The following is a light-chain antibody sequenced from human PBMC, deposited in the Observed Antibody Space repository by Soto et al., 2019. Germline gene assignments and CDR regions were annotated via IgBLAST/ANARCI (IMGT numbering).Light chain of an antibody. J-gene: IGLJ2*01. CDR2: DVS. Sequence: QSVLTQPASVSGSPGQSITISCTGTSSDVGGYNYVSWYQQHPGKAPKLMIYDVSSRPSGVSNRFSGSKSGNTASLIISGLLAEDEADYYCTSYTANTTPLFGGGTKLTVL. V-gene: IGLV2-14*03. CDR3: TSYTANTTPL. CDR1: SSDVGGYNY.